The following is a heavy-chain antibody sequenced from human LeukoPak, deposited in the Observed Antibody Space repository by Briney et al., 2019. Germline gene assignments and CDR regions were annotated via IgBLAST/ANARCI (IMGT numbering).Heavy chain of an antibody. CDR2: INPSGGST. CDR1: GYTFTSYY. D-gene: IGHD6-19*01. Sequence: ASVKVSCKASGYTFTSYYMHWVRQAPGQGLEWMGIINPSGGSTSYAQKFQGRVTMTRDTSTSTVYMELSSLRSEDTAVYYCARAKLGAVAGTGSPFYDYWGQGTLVTVSS. J-gene: IGHJ4*02. CDR3: ARAKLGAVAGTGSPFYDY. V-gene: IGHV1-46*01.